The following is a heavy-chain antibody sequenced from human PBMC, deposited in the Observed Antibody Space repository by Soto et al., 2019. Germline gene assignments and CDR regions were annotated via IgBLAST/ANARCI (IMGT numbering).Heavy chain of an antibody. D-gene: IGHD6-13*01. V-gene: IGHV4-39*01. Sequence: SETLSLTCTVSGGSISSSSYYWGWIRQPPGKGLEWIGSIYYSGSTYYNPSLKSRVTISVDTSKNQFSLKLSSVTAADTAVYYCARHGLIAAAGTGWFDPWGQGTLVTVSS. J-gene: IGHJ5*02. CDR2: IYYSGST. CDR3: ARHGLIAAAGTGWFDP. CDR1: GGSISSSSYY.